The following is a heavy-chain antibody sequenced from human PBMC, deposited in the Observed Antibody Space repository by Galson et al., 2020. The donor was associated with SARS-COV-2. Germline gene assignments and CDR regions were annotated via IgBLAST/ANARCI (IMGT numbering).Heavy chain of an antibody. D-gene: IGHD3-10*01. CDR1: GFTFSSYW. V-gene: IGHV3-7*01. Sequence: GGSLRLSCAASGFTFSSYWMSWVRQAPGKGLEWVANIKQDGSEKYYVDSVKGRFTISRDNAKNSLYLQMNSLRAEDTAVYYCATLPQSSGSYYYDLYYYYYGMDVWGQGTTVTVSS. J-gene: IGHJ6*02. CDR3: ATLPQSSGSYYYDLYYYYYGMDV. CDR2: IKQDGSEK.